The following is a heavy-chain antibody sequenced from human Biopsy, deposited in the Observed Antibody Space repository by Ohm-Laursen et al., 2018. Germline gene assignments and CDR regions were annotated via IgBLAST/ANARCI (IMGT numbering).Heavy chain of an antibody. J-gene: IGHJ4*02. CDR3: ARLTGDPSY. CDR2: IYYHNGRS. Sequence: SDTLSLTCIVSGGSISGYYWTWIRQSPGKGLEWIGYIYYHNGRSSYNPSLKSRATISVDTSKNQFSLKVISVTAADTAVYYCARLTGDPSYWGQGILATVSS. D-gene: IGHD7-27*01. CDR1: GGSISGYY. V-gene: IGHV4-59*07.